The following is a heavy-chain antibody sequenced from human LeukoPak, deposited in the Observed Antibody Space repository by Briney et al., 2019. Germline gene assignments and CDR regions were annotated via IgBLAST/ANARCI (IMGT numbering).Heavy chain of an antibody. V-gene: IGHV3-7*01. CDR2: IKQDGSEK. D-gene: IGHD4-17*01. J-gene: IGHJ4*02. CDR3: ARDLADYGFDY. CDR1: GLTFVSYW. Sequence: GGSLRLSCAASGLTFVSYWMSWVRRVPGKGLEWLANIKQDGSEKYYVDSVKGRFTISRDNAKNSLYLQMNSLRAEDTAVYYCARDLADYGFDYWGQGTLVTVSS.